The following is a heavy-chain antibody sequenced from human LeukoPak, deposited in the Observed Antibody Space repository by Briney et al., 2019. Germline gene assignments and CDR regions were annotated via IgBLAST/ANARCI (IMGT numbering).Heavy chain of an antibody. D-gene: IGHD5-18*01. CDR2: IRYDGSDK. CDR1: GFTFSSYG. CDR3: AKDLSRYSYGFGFDY. J-gene: IGHJ4*02. V-gene: IGHV3-30*02. Sequence: TEGSLRLSCAASGFTFSSYGMHWVRQAPGKGLDWVAFIRYDGSDKYYADSVKGRFTISRDNSKNTLYLQMNSLRAEDTAVYYCAKDLSRYSYGFGFDYWGQGTLVTVSS.